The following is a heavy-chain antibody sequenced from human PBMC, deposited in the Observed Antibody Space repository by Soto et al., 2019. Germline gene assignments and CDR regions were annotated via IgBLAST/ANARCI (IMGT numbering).Heavy chain of an antibody. J-gene: IGHJ6*02. CDR1: GGSISSSSYY. Sequence: PSETLSLRCTVSGGSISSSSYYWGWIRQPPGKGLEWIGSIYYSGSTYYNPSLKSRVTISVDTSKNQFSLKLSSVTAADTAVYYCARTIRAYYDFWSGYSSYGMDVWGQGTTVT. CDR2: IYYSGST. CDR3: ARTIRAYYDFWSGYSSYGMDV. V-gene: IGHV4-39*01. D-gene: IGHD3-3*01.